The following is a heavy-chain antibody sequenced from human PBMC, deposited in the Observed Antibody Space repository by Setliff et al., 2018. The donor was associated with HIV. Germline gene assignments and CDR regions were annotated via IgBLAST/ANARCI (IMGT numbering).Heavy chain of an antibody. D-gene: IGHD6-13*01. V-gene: IGHV1-2*06. J-gene: IGHJ4*02. CDR2: INPNSGGT. CDR3: ARVKGTHSSSWNGVDY. Sequence: ASVKVSCKASGYSFTSYGITWVRQAPGQGLEWMGRINPNSGGTNYAQKFQGRVTMTRDTSISTASMELSRLRSDDTAVYYCARVKGTHSSSWNGVDYWGQGTLVTVSS. CDR1: GYSFTSYG.